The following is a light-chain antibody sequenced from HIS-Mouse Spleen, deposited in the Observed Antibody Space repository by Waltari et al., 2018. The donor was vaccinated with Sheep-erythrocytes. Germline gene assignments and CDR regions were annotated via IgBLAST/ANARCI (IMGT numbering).Light chain of an antibody. Sequence: SYDLTPPPPVFLSRAQTTSTTCSGDISGDTYACWYQHKPSQSPVLVLYQDSKRPLGFPERFSGSNSGNTATLTISGTQAMDEADYYCQAWDSSTAVFGGGTKLTVL. V-gene: IGLV3-1*01. CDR2: QDS. J-gene: IGLJ2*01. CDR3: QAWDSSTAV. CDR1: ISGDTY.